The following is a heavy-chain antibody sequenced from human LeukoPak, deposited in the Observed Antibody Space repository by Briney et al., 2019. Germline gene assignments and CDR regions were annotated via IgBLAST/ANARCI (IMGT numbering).Heavy chain of an antibody. CDR2: IIPIFGTA. CDR1: GGTFSSYA. Sequence: SVTVSCTASGGTFSSYAISWVRQAPGQGLEWMGGIIPIFGTANYAQKFQGRVTITADESTSTAYMELSSLRSEDTAVYYCAILGALYGGNSAKLIEDAFDIWGQGTMVTVSS. J-gene: IGHJ3*02. CDR3: AILGALYGGNSAKLIEDAFDI. V-gene: IGHV1-69*13. D-gene: IGHD4-23*01.